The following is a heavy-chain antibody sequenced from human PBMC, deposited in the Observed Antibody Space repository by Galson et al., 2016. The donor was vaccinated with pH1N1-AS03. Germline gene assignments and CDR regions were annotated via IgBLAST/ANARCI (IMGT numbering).Heavy chain of an antibody. CDR2: FDPSDSHT. Sequence: QSGAEVKKPGESLRISCKGSGYSFTNYWINWVRQMPGKGLEWMGRFDPSDSHTSYSPSFQGHVTFSADKSIDTAYLQWSSLKSSDTAIYYCARGYSGFGFGYGGPGTLVTVAS. CDR1: GYSFTNYW. CDR3: ARGYSGFGFGY. D-gene: IGHD5-12*01. J-gene: IGHJ4*02. V-gene: IGHV5-10-1*01.